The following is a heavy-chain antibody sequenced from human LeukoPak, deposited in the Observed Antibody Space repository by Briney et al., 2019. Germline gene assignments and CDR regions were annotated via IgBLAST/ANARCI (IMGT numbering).Heavy chain of an antibody. D-gene: IGHD3-10*01. Sequence: GRSLRLSCAASGFTFSSYGMHWVRQAPGKGLEWVAVMSHDGSDNHYADSVKGRFTISRDNSKNTVYLQMSSLRPEDTAVYFCAKELYFGSGSYPDYWGQGTLVRVSS. CDR1: GFTFSSYG. CDR3: AKELYFGSGSYPDY. J-gene: IGHJ4*02. CDR2: MSHDGSDN. V-gene: IGHV3-30*18.